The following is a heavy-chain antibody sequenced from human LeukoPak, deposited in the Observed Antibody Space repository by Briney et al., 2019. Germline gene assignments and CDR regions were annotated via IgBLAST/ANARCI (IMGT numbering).Heavy chain of an antibody. CDR3: AKEREIVGATEVDY. CDR1: GFTFSSYA. V-gene: IGHV3-23*01. J-gene: IGHJ4*02. D-gene: IGHD1-26*01. CDR2: ISGSGGST. Sequence: GGSLRLSCAASGFTFSSYAIGWVRQPPGKGLEWVSGISGSGGSTYYADPVKGRFTISRDNSKNTLYLQMNSLRAEDTAVYYCAKEREIVGATEVDYWGQGTLVSVSS.